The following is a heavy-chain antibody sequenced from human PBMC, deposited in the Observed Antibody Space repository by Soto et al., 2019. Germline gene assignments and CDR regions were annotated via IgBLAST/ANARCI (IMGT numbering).Heavy chain of an antibody. CDR2: IIPIFGTA. V-gene: IGHV1-69*01. D-gene: IGHD3-22*01. J-gene: IGHJ4*02. CDR3: ARRLEYYYDSSGYYD. Sequence: QVQLVQSGAEVKKPGSSVKVSCKASGGTFSSYAISWVRQAPGQGLEWMGGIIPIFGTANYAQKFQGRVRITADESTSTAYMELSSLRSEDTAVYYCARRLEYYYDSSGYYDWGQGTLVTVSS. CDR1: GGTFSSYA.